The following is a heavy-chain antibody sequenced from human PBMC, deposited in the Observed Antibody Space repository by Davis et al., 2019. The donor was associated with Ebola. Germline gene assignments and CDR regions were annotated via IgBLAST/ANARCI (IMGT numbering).Heavy chain of an antibody. D-gene: IGHD6-19*01. J-gene: IGHJ4*02. Sequence: GESLKISCAASGFTFSSYSMNWVRQAPGKGLEWVAVISYDGSNKYYADSVKGRFTISRDNAKNSLYLQMNSLRAEDTAVYYCARGGGYSSGWDDYWGQGTLVTVSS. CDR3: ARGGGYSSGWDDY. CDR2: ISYDGSNK. V-gene: IGHV3-30*03. CDR1: GFTFSSYS.